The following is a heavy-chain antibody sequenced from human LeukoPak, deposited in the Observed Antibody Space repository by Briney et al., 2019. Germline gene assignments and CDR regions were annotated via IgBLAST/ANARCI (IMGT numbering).Heavy chain of an antibody. CDR1: GGSISSYY. V-gene: IGHV4-59*01. CDR2: IYYSGST. Sequence: SETLSLTCTVSGGSISSYYWSWIRQPPGKGLEWIGYIYYSGSTNYNPSLKSRVTISVDTSKNQFSLKLSSVTAADTAVYYCARASIFGTWLEALDIWGQGTMVTVSS. J-gene: IGHJ3*02. CDR3: ARASIFGTWLEALDI. D-gene: IGHD3-3*01.